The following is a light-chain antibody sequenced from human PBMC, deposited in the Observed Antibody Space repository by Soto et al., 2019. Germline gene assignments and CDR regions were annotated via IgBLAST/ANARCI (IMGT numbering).Light chain of an antibody. J-gene: IGKJ1*01. CDR3: QHYNSYSEA. Sequence: IHMTQSASTLSASVGYRVTITCRASQSISTWLAWYQQKPGKAPKLLIYKASTLKSGVPSRFSGSGSGTEFNLTISSLQTDDFATYYCQHYNSYSEAFGQGTKVDIK. CDR2: KAS. V-gene: IGKV1-5*03. CDR1: QSISTW.